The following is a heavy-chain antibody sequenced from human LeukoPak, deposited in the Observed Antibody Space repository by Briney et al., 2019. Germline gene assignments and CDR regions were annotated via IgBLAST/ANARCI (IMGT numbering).Heavy chain of an antibody. V-gene: IGHV4-59*01. CDR3: ARERGGYSGYGEDFDY. D-gene: IGHD5-12*01. Sequence: SETLSLTCTVSGDSISSYYWSWIRQPPGKGLEWIGYIYYTGSTNYNPSLKSRVTISVDTSKNQFSLKLSPVTAADTAVYYCARERGGYSGYGEDFDYWGQGTLVTVSS. J-gene: IGHJ4*02. CDR1: GDSISSYY. CDR2: IYYTGST.